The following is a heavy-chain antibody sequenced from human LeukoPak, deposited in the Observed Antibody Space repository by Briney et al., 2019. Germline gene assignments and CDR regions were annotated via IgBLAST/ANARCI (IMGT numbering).Heavy chain of an antibody. V-gene: IGHV4-59*01. J-gene: IGHJ6*03. CDR3: ARVAPFSSGRYYYYMDV. D-gene: IGHD6-25*01. CDR2: IYYSGST. CDR1: GGSISSYY. Sequence: SETLSLTCTVSGGSISSYYWSWIRQPPGKGLEWIGYIYYSGSTNYNPSLKSRVTISVDTSKNQFSLKLSSVTAADTAVYYCARVAPFSSGRYYYYMDVWGKGTTVTVSS.